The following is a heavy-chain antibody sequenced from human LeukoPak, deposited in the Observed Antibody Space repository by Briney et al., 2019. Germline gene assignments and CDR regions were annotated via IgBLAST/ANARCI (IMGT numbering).Heavy chain of an antibody. J-gene: IGHJ4*02. CDR3: ARGHYASSGYYYYFDY. Sequence: GGSLRLSGAGSGFTGSSNDMSWVRQAPGKGLEGVSVIYSGGSTYYADSVMGTFTISRDNSKNTLYPRTHSLRAADTAVSYCARGHYASSGYYYYFDYWGQGTLVTVSS. CDR2: IYSGGST. CDR1: GFTGSSND. D-gene: IGHD3-22*01. V-gene: IGHV3-66*01.